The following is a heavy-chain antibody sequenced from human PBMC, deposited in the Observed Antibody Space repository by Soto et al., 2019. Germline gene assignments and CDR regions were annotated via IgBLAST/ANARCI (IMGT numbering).Heavy chain of an antibody. D-gene: IGHD2-15*01. CDR1: GFTFSSYW. Sequence: GGSLRLSCAASGFTFSSYWMSWVRQAPGKGLEWVANIKQDGSEKYYVDSVKGRFSIYRDNAKNSLYLQMNSLRAEDTDVYYCARARVGYCSGGSCYSGFYFDYWGQGTLVTVSS. CDR2: IKQDGSEK. V-gene: IGHV3-7*01. J-gene: IGHJ4*02. CDR3: ARARVGYCSGGSCYSGFYFDY.